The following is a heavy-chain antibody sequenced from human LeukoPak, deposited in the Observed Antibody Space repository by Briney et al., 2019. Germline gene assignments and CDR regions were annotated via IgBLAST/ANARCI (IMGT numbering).Heavy chain of an antibody. V-gene: IGHV3-9*01. CDR2: IRWNSGSI. Sequence: GGSLRLSCAASGFTFDDYAMHWVRQAPGKGLEWVSGIRWNSGSIGYADSVKGRFTISRDNAKNSLYLQMNSLRAEDTALYYCVKDRAAATLEYFQHWGQGTLVTVSS. CDR3: VKDRAAATLEYFQH. D-gene: IGHD6-13*01. J-gene: IGHJ1*01. CDR1: GFTFDDYA.